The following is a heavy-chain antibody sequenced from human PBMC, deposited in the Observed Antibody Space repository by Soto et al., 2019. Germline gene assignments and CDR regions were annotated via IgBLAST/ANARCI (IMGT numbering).Heavy chain of an antibody. CDR1: GFVFRSYW. CDR2: INQDGSEK. V-gene: IGHV3-7*01. J-gene: IGHJ4*02. D-gene: IGHD6-19*01. Sequence: GGSLRLSCAASGFVFRSYWMSWVRQALGKGLEWVANINQDGSEKYYVDSVRGRFIISRDNAENSLYLQMNSLRAEDTALYYCARDGVAAGLYLDNWGQGTLVTVSS. CDR3: ARDGVAAGLYLDN.